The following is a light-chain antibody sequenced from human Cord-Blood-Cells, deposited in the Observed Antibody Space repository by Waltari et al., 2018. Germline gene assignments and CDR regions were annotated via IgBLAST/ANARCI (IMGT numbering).Light chain of an antibody. CDR1: QSVSSN. CDR3: QQYNNWPPVT. J-gene: IGKJ4*01. CDR2: GAS. Sequence: EIVMTQSPATLPVSPGERATLPCRASQSVSSNLAWYQQKPGQAPRLLIYGASTRATGIPARFSGSGSGTEFTLTISSLQSEDFAVYYCQQYNNWPPVTFGGGTKVEIK. V-gene: IGKV3-15*01.